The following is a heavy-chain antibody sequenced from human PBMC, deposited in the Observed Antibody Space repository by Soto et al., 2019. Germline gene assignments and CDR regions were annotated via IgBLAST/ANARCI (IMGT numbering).Heavy chain of an antibody. CDR3: ARDSGYFRLDY. D-gene: IGHD5-12*01. CDR1: GGTFSSYT. J-gene: IGHJ4*02. CDR2: IIPILGIA. Sequence: SVKVSCKASGGTFSSYTISWVRQAPGQGLEWMGRIIPILGIANYAQKFQGRVTITADKATSTAYMELSSLRSDDTAVYYCARDSGYFRLDYWGPGTLVTVSS. V-gene: IGHV1-69*04.